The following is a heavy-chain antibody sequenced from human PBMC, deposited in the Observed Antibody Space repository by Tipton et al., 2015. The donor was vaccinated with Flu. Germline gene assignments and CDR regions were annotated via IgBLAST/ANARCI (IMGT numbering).Heavy chain of an antibody. CDR2: IYHSGST. D-gene: IGHD3-3*01. CDR3: ARDLRGYYGGYYGLDV. J-gene: IGHJ6*02. Sequence: SLRLSCAVSGGSISSSNWWSWVRQPPGKGLEWIGEIYHSGSTNYNPSLESRVTISVDKSKNQFSLTLSSVTAADTAVYYCARDLRGYYGGYYGLDVWVQGTTVTVSS. CDR1: GGSISSSNW. V-gene: IGHV4-4*02.